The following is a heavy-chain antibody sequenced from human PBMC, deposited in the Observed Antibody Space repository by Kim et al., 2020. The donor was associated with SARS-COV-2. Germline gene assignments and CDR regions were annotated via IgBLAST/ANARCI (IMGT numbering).Heavy chain of an antibody. D-gene: IGHD1-26*01. CDR2: ISYDGRNT. CDR1: GYTFSSNA. V-gene: IGHV3-30*04. J-gene: IGHJ4*02. CDR3: ANGTPD. Sequence: GGSLKLSCATSGYTFSSNAMYWVRQAPGKGLEWVALISYDGRNTYYADSVKGRFTISRDNSKNTLYLQMNSLRAEDTALYYCANGTPDWGQGTLVTVSS.